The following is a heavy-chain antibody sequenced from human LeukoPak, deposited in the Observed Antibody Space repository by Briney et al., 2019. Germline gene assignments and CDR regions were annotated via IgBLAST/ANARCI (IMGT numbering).Heavy chain of an antibody. CDR3: ARDGANYDVDY. CDR1: GFTFSSYG. V-gene: IGHV3-33*01. D-gene: IGHD3-3*01. J-gene: IGHJ4*02. Sequence: PGGSLTLSCAASGFTFSSYGMHWVRQAPGKGLEWVAVIWYDGSNKYYADSVKGRFTISRDISKNTLYLQMNSLRAEDTAVYYCARDGANYDVDYWGQGTLVTV. CDR2: IWYDGSNK.